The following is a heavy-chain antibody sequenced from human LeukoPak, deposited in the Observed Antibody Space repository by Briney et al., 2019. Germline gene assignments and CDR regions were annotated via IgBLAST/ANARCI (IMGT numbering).Heavy chain of an antibody. CDR2: IYTSGST. V-gene: IGHV4-4*07. CDR3: ARAGDSPSIAAADH. CDR1: GGSISSYY. J-gene: IGHJ4*02. Sequence: SETLSLTCTVSGGSISSYYWSWIRQPAGKGLEWIGRIYTSGSTNYNPSLKSRVTISVDKSKNQFSLKLSSVTAADTAVYYCARAGDSPSIAAADHWGQGTLVTVSS. D-gene: IGHD6-13*01.